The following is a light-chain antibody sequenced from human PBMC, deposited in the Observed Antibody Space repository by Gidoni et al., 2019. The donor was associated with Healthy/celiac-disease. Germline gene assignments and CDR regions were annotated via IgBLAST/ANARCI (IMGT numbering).Light chain of an antibody. CDR3: QQYNDWPPLFT. Sequence: EIVMTQSLATLSVSPGERATLSCRASQRVSNNLAWYQQKPGQAPPLLIYSASTRATGVPARFSGSGSGTEFTLTISSLQSEDFAVYYCQQYNDWPPLFTFGPGTKVDFK. CDR2: SAS. V-gene: IGKV3-15*01. CDR1: QRVSNN. J-gene: IGKJ3*01.